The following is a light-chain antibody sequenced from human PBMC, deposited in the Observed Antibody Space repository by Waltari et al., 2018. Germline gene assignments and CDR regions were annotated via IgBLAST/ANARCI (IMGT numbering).Light chain of an antibody. CDR2: DVS. CDR3: QQYNYLPPG. V-gene: IGKV1-33*01. Sequence: IQMTQSPSSLSASVGDRVTITCRASQDIMKYLNWYQQKPGKAPNLLIYDVSKLETGVPSRFSGSGSGTDFTLTISSLQPEDIGTYFCQQYNYLPPGFGPGTKVDIK. J-gene: IGKJ3*01. CDR1: QDIMKY.